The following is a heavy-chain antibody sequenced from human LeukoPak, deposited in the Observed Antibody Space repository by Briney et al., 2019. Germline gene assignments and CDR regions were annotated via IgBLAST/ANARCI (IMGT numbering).Heavy chain of an antibody. D-gene: IGHD4-11*01. CDR2: IYSGGST. J-gene: IGHJ4*02. V-gene: IGHV3-53*01. Sequence: GGSLRLSCAASGFTVSSNYMSWVRQAPGKGLEWGSVIYSGGSTYYADSVKGPFTISRDNSKNTLYLQMNSLRAEDTAVYYCAKRSNYAPDYWGQGTLVTVSS. CDR3: AKRSNYAPDY. CDR1: GFTVSSNY.